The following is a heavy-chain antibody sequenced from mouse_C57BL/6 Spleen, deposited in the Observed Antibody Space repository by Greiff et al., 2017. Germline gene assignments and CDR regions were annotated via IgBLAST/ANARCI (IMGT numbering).Heavy chain of an antibody. CDR1: GFTFSDYG. D-gene: IGHD4-1*01. Sequence: EVQLTESGGGLVKPGGSLKLSCAASGFTFSDYGMHWVRQAPEKGLEWVAYISSGSSTIYYADTVKGRFTISRDNAKNTLFLQMTSLRSEDTAMYYCARYTGTGYYAMDYVGQGTSVTVSS. CDR2: ISSGSSTI. V-gene: IGHV5-17*01. J-gene: IGHJ4*01. CDR3: ARYTGTGYYAMDY.